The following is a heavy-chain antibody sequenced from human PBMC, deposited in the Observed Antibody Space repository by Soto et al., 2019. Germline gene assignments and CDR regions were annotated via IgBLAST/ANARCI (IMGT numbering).Heavy chain of an antibody. CDR2: IYYSGST. D-gene: IGHD5-12*01. J-gene: IGHJ4*02. CDR1: GGSISSYY. CDR3: ARDRDGYRRGVPYYLDY. Sequence: SETLSLTCTVSGGSISSYYWSWIRQPPGKGLEWIGYIYYSGSTNYNPSLKSRVTISVDTSKNQFSLKLSSVTAADTAVYYCARDRDGYRRGVPYYLDYWGQGTLVTVSS. V-gene: IGHV4-59*01.